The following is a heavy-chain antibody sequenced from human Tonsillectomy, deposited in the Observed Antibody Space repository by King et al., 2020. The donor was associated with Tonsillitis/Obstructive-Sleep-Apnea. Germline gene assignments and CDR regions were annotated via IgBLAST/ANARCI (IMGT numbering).Heavy chain of an antibody. D-gene: IGHD3-3*01. J-gene: IGHJ6*03. V-gene: IGHV1-46*01. CDR1: GYTFTSYY. CDR3: TRDQKPTYYDFWCGYPYYYYYMDV. Sequence: VQLVESGAEVKKPGASVKVSCKASGYTFTSYYMHWVRQAPGQGLEWMGIINPSGGSTNYTQKFQGRVTMTRDTSTSTVYMELSGLRSEDTAVYYCTRDQKPTYYDFWCGYPYYYYYMDVWGKGTTVTVSS. CDR2: INPSGGST.